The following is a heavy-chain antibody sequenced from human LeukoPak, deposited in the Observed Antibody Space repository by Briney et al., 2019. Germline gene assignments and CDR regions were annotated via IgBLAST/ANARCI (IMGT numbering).Heavy chain of an antibody. CDR3: TGYSSSWYLSDY. J-gene: IGHJ4*02. V-gene: IGHV1-69*13. CDR2: IIPIFGTA. D-gene: IGHD6-13*01. CDR1: GGPFSNYA. Sequence: SVKVSCQASGGPFSNYAISWVRQAPGQGLEWMGGIIPIFGTANYAQKFQGRVTITADESTSTAYMELSSLRSEDTAVYYCTGYSSSWYLSDYWGQGTLVTVSS.